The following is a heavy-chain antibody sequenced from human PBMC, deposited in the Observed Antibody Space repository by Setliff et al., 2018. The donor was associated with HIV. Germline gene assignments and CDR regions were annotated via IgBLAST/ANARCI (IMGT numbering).Heavy chain of an antibody. J-gene: IGHJ5*02. Sequence: ASVKVSCKLSGYTLTELSRHWVRQAPGKGLEWMGGFDPEDGETIYAQKFQGRVTMTGDTSTDTAYVELSSLRSEDTAVYYCAFRSGFHVGLDAWGQGTLVTVSS. CDR1: GYTLTELS. D-gene: IGHD3-3*01. CDR3: AFRSGFHVGLDA. CDR2: FDPEDGET. V-gene: IGHV1-24*01.